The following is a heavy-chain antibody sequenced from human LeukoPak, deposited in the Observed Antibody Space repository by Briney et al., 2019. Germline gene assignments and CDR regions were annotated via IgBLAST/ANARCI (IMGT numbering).Heavy chain of an antibody. V-gene: IGHV4-34*01. Sequence: SETLSLTCAVYGGSFSGYNWSWIRQPPGKGLEWIGEINYSGGTNYNPSLKTRVTISVDTSKNQFSLRLTSVSAADTAVYYCARGYSSSRPTAMDYWGQGTLVTVSS. CDR1: GGSFSGYN. CDR3: ARGYSSSRPTAMDY. CDR2: INYSGGT. J-gene: IGHJ4*02. D-gene: IGHD6-13*01.